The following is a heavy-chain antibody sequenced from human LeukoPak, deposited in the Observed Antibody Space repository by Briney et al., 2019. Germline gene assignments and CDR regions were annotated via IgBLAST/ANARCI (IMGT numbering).Heavy chain of an antibody. CDR1: GGTFSSYA. D-gene: IGHD6-13*01. J-gene: IGHJ4*02. Sequence: GSSVKVSCKASGGTFSSYAISWVRQAPGQGLEWMGGIIPIFGTANYAQKFQGRVTITADESTSTAYMELSSLRSDDTAVYYCARGGGKLDFDYWGQGTLVTVSS. CDR3: ARGGGKLDFDY. V-gene: IGHV1-69*01. CDR2: IIPIFGTA.